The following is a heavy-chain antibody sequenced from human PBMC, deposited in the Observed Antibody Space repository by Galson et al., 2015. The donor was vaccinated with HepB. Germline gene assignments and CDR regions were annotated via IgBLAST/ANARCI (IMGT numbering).Heavy chain of an antibody. D-gene: IGHD3-3*02. Sequence: SLRLSCAASGFTFGNYGMAWVRQAPGEGLVWVSTSATTVPTTYYADSVRGRFTIARDNSSNIVYLQMNSLRDEDTAVYYCAKRDTISQYFFDYWGQGILVTVSS. CDR1: GFTFGNYG. CDR3: AKRDTISQYFFDY. CDR2: SATTVPTT. V-gene: IGHV3-23*01. J-gene: IGHJ4*02.